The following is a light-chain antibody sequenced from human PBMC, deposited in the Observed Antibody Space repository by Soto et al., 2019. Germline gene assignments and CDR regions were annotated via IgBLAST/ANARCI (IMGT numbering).Light chain of an antibody. CDR1: QSVSSN. V-gene: IGKV3-15*01. Sequence: EIVMTPSPATLSVSPGERATLSCRASQSVSSNLAWYQQKPGQAPRLLIYGASTRATGIPARFSGSGSGTEFTLTISSLQSEDFAVYYCQHYNNWPPSWTFGQGTKVDIK. CDR2: GAS. CDR3: QHYNNWPPSWT. J-gene: IGKJ1*01.